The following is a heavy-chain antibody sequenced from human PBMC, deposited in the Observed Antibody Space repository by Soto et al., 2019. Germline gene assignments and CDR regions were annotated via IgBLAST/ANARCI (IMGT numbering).Heavy chain of an antibody. CDR1: GFTFSSFA. J-gene: IGHJ6*03. CDR2: ISSNGGST. D-gene: IGHD3-10*01. V-gene: IGHV3-64*01. CDR3: ARVGGAGSYYYYCMDV. Sequence: EVQLVESGGGLVQPGGSLRLSCAASGFTFSSFAMHWVRQAPGKGLEYVSAISSNGGSTYYANSVKGRFTISRDNSKNTLYLQMGRPRAENMAVYYCARVGGAGSYYYYCMDVWGKGTTLTVSS.